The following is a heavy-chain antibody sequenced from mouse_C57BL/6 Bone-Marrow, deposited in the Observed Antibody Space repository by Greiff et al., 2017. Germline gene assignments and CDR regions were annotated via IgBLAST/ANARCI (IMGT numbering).Heavy chain of an antibody. CDR2: INPYNGDT. J-gene: IGHJ4*01. D-gene: IGHD3-1*01. Sequence: VQLQQSGPELVKPGASVKISCKASGYAFSSSWMNWVMQSHGKSLEWIGRINPYNGDTFYNQKFKGKATLTVDKSSSTAHMELRSLTSEDSAVYYCARWATGDAMDYWGQGTSVTVSS. V-gene: IGHV1-20*01. CDR3: ARWATGDAMDY. CDR1: GYAFSSSW.